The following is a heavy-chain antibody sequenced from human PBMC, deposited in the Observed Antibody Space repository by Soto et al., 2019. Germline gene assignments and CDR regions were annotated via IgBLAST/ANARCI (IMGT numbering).Heavy chain of an antibody. CDR2: IYYNGDT. V-gene: IGHV4-30-4*01. CDR1: GASLTSGDYY. Sequence: QVQMQESGPGLVRPSQTLSLSCAVSGASLTSGDYYWNWIRPSPGKGLEGIGYIYYNGDTYYNPSLTGRVTFSLDTSMNHFSLKMTSVTAADTAVYFSATENTAMGGYFDYWGPRSLVTVSS. J-gene: IGHJ4*02. CDR3: ATENTAMGGYFDY. D-gene: IGHD5-18*01.